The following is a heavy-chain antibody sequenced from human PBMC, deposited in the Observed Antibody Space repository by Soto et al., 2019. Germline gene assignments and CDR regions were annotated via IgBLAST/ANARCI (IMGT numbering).Heavy chain of an antibody. D-gene: IGHD4-17*01. CDR2: IYHSGST. CDR1: GGSISSGGYS. CDR3: AGYYGDYVRAFDI. V-gene: IGHV4-30-2*01. J-gene: IGHJ3*02. Sequence: QLQLQESGSGLVKPSQTLSLTCAVSGGSISSGGYSWSWIRQPPGKGLEWIGYIYHSGSTYYNPSLKSRVTISVDRSKNQFSLKLSSVTAADTAVYYCAGYYGDYVRAFDIWGQGTMVTVSS.